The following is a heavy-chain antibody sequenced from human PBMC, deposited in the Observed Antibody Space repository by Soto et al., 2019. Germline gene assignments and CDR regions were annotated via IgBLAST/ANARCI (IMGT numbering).Heavy chain of an antibody. V-gene: IGHV1-2*02. CDR3: ARAPLGYCSSTSCYHVMDV. J-gene: IGHJ6*02. CDR1: GCTFTGYY. CDR2: INPNSGGT. Sequence: DSVKVSCEASGCTFTGYYMHWVRQAPGQGLEWMGWINPNSGGTNYAQKFQGRVTMTRDTSISTAYMELSRLRSDDTAVYYCARAPLGYCSSTSCYHVMDVWGQGTTVTVSS. D-gene: IGHD2-2*01.